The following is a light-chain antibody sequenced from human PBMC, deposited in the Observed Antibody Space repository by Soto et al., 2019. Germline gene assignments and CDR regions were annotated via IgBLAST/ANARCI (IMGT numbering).Light chain of an antibody. V-gene: IGKV3-15*01. J-gene: IGKJ5*01. CDR1: QSVSSN. CDR3: QQYNIWPLIT. Sequence: DIVMTQTPLSLSVTPGQPASISCRASQSVSSNLAWYQQKPGQAPRLLIYGASTRATGIPARFSGSGSGTEFTLTISSLQSEDFAVYYCQQYNIWPLITFGQGTRLEIK. CDR2: GAS.